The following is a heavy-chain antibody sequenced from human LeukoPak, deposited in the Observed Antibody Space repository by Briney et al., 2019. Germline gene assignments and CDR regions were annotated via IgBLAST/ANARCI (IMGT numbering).Heavy chain of an antibody. V-gene: IGHV4-59*01. J-gene: IGHJ5*02. CDR2: IYYSGST. D-gene: IGHD3-16*01. CDR1: GGSISSYY. Sequence: KASETLSLTCTVSGGSISSYYWSWIRQPPGKGLEWIGYIYYSGSTNYNPSLKSRVTISVDTSKNQFSLKLSSVTAADTAVYYCARDGGGNWFDPWGQGTLVTVSS. CDR3: ARDGGGNWFDP.